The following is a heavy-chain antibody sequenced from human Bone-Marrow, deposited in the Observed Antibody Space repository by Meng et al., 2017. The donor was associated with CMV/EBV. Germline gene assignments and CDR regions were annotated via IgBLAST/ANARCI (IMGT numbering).Heavy chain of an antibody. Sequence: GGSLRLSCAASGFTCSSYWMSWVRQAPGKGLEWVANIKQDGSEKYYVDSVKGRFTISRDNAKNSLYLQMNSLRAEDTAVYYCARRIAAAGTISYYYYYGMDVWGQGTTVTVSS. CDR1: GFTCSSYW. V-gene: IGHV3-7*01. J-gene: IGHJ6*02. D-gene: IGHD6-13*01. CDR2: IKQDGSEK. CDR3: ARRIAAAGTISYYYYYGMDV.